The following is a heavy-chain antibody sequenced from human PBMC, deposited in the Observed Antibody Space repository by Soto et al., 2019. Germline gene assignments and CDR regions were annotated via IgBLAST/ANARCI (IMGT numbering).Heavy chain of an antibody. D-gene: IGHD4-4*01. CDR1: GFTFSSYS. J-gene: IGHJ2*01. CDR2: ISGSSRTI. CDR3: ARPLWRDDYNWGYFDL. Sequence: GGSLRLSCAGSGFTFSSYSINWGREAPGKGVGGGLYISGSSRTIYYADSVNGRLTISRDNSENTLDLQMNSLRAEDTAVYYCARPLWRDDYNWGYFDLWGRGTLVTISS. V-gene: IGHV3-48*01.